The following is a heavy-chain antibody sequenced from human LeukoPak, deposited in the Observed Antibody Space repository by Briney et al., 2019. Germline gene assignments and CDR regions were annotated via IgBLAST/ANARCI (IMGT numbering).Heavy chain of an antibody. CDR2: IYPGDSDT. Sequence: PGESLKISCKGSGYTFPSYWIGWVRQMPGKGLEWMGIIYPGDSDTRYSPSFQGQVTISADTSISTAYLQWSSLKASDTARYYCARRASPDGYFGANDYWGQGTLVTVSS. V-gene: IGHV5-51*01. CDR3: ARRASPDGYFGANDY. J-gene: IGHJ4*02. CDR1: GYTFPSYW. D-gene: IGHD3-16*01.